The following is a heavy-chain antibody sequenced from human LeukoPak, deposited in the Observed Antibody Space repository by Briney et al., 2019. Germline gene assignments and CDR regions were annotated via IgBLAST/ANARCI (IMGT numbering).Heavy chain of an antibody. CDR2: INQDGSEI. CDR3: VSDWNWGVDY. J-gene: IGHJ4*02. CDR1: GFTFSSYW. Sequence: PGGSPRLSCAASGFTFSSYWMNWVRQAPGKGLEWVANINQDGSEIYYVDSVKGRFTISRDNAKNSLYLQMNSLRAEDTAMYYCVSDWNWGVDYWGQGTLVTVSS. D-gene: IGHD1-7*01. V-gene: IGHV3-7*01.